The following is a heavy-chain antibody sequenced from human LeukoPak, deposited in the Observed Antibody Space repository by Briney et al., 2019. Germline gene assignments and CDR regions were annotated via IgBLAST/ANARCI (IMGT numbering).Heavy chain of an antibody. Sequence: PSETLSLTCTVSGGSISNSSYYWGWIRLPPGKGLEWIGYIYYSGSTNYNPSLKSRVTISVDTSKNQFSLKLSSVTAADTAVYYCARVMATGDSLDYWGQGTLVTVSS. J-gene: IGHJ4*02. CDR2: IYYSGST. V-gene: IGHV4-61*05. CDR3: ARVMATGDSLDY. CDR1: GGSISNSSYY. D-gene: IGHD5-12*01.